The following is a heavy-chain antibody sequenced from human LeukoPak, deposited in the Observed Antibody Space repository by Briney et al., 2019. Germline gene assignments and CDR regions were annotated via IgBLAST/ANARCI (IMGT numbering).Heavy chain of an antibody. Sequence: TGGSLRLSCAASGFTFSRHGMHWVRQAPGRGLEWVAFIRFDGNYKYYADSVKGRFTVSRDNSKNTLYVQMNSLRADDTSVYYCATTSRRGRIDFSDAFDIWGHGTMVTVSS. V-gene: IGHV3-30*02. J-gene: IGHJ3*02. CDR3: ATTSRRGRIDFSDAFDI. D-gene: IGHD3-16*01. CDR1: GFTFSRHG. CDR2: IRFDGNYK.